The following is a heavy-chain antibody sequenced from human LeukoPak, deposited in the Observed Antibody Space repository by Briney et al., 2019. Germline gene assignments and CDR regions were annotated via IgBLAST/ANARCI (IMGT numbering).Heavy chain of an antibody. CDR3: ARRRGYSNKEAFDY. V-gene: IGHV4-59*08. J-gene: IGHJ4*02. CDR1: GDSIGDYY. CDR2: IYHSGNS. D-gene: IGHD5-12*01. Sequence: PSETLSLTCTISGDSIGDYYWTWIRQPPGEGLEWIGYIYHSGNSNYNPSLKSRVTIPLDTSKNQFSLRLSSVTAADTAVYYCARRRGYSNKEAFDYWGQGTLVTVSS.